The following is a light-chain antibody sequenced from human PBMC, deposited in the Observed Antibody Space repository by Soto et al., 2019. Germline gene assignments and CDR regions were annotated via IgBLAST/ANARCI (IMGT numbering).Light chain of an antibody. CDR2: GAS. V-gene: IGKV3-20*01. CDR1: QSVSSSY. Sequence: EIVLTQSPGTLSLSPGERATLSCRASQSVSSSYLAWYQQKPGQAPRLLIYGASSRATGIPDRFSGSGSGTDFTLTISRLEPEDVAVYYCLPEGSSRGLTFGGGTKVEIK. CDR3: LPEGSSRGLT. J-gene: IGKJ4*01.